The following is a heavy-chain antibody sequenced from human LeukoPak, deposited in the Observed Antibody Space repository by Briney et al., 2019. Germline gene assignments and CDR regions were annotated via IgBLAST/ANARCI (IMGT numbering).Heavy chain of an antibody. CDR3: TTTPGRDY. CDR2: VKSKADGRTT. Sequence: PGGSLRLSCAASGFTFSNAWMSWVRQAPGKGLEWVGRVKSKADGRTTDYAAPVKGRFTISRDDSQNTLYLQMDSLKTEDTAVYYCTTTPGRDYWGQGTLVTVSS. D-gene: IGHD3-10*01. CDR1: GFTFSNAW. J-gene: IGHJ4*02. V-gene: IGHV3-15*01.